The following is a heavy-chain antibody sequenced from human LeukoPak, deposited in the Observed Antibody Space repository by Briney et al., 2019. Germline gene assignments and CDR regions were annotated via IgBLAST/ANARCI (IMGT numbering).Heavy chain of an antibody. J-gene: IGHJ4*02. CDR2: ISWDGGST. Sequence: GGSLRLSCAASGFTFDDYAMHWVRQAPGKGLEWVSLISWDGGSTYYADSVKGRFIISRDNSKNSLYLQMNSLRAEDTALYYCAKETLVAATGDGFDYWGQGTLVTVSS. CDR1: GFTFDDYA. D-gene: IGHD2-15*01. CDR3: AKETLVAATGDGFDY. V-gene: IGHV3-43D*03.